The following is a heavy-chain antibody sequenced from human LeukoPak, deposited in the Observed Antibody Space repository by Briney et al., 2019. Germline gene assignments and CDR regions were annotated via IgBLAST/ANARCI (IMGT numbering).Heavy chain of an antibody. Sequence: SETLSLTCTVSGYSLSSGYYWGWIRQPPGKGLEWIGSIYHSGSTYYNPSLKSRVTISVDTSKNQFSLKLSSVTAADTAVYYCARQPHCSGGSCYSGVSWFDPWGQGTLVTVSS. J-gene: IGHJ5*02. CDR3: ARQPHCSGGSCYSGVSWFDP. CDR1: GYSLSSGYY. V-gene: IGHV4-38-2*02. CDR2: IYHSGST. D-gene: IGHD2-15*01.